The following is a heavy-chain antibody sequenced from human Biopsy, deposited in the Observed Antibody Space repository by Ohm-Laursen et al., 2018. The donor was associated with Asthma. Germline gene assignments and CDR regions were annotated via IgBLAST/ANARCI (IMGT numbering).Heavy chain of an antibody. J-gene: IGHJ4*02. V-gene: IGHV3-9*01. CDR1: GFKFDEYT. D-gene: IGHD3-22*01. CDR2: ISWNSATI. Sequence: SLRLSCAASGFKFDEYTMHWVRQAPGKGLEWVSGISWNSATIGYTDSVEGRFTISRDNAKNSVFLHMDSLRPEDTAFYYCAKVRSDWVITESFDYWGQGVLVTVSS. CDR3: AKVRSDWVITESFDY.